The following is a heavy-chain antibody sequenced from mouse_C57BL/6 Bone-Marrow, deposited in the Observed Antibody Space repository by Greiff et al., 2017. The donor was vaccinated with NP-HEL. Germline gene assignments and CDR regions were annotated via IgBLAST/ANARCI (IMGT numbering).Heavy chain of an antibody. Sequence: EVQVVESGPGLAKPSQTLSLPCSVPGYSITSDYWNWIRKFPGNKLEYMGYISYSGSTYYNPSLKSRISITRDTSKNQYYLQLNSVTTEDTATYYCAKSTAAYEGYAMDYWGQGTSVTVSS. J-gene: IGHJ4*01. CDR1: GYSITSDY. V-gene: IGHV3-8*01. D-gene: IGHD5-1*01. CDR3: AKSTAAYEGYAMDY. CDR2: ISYSGST.